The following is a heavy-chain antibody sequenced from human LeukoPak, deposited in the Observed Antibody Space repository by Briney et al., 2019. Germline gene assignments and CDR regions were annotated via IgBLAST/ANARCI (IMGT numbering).Heavy chain of an antibody. CDR3: TRDREHGTQDS. V-gene: IGHV4-39*07. J-gene: IGHJ4*02. CDR2: IYYRGNT. Sequence: PGGSLRLSCAASGFTFSSYAMSWVRQAPGKGLEWIGSIYYRGNTFYNPSLRNRVSISIDTSKGRFSLNLNSVTAADTAVYFCTRDREHGTQDSWGQGTLVTVS. D-gene: IGHD1-26*01. CDR1: GFTFSSYA.